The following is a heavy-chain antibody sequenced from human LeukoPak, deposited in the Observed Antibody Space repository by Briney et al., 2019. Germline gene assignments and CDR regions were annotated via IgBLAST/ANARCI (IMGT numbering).Heavy chain of an antibody. Sequence: SETLSLTCTVSGGSISSYYWSWIRQPPGKGLEWIGYIYYSGSTNYNPSLKSRVTISVDTSKNQFSLKLSSVTAADTAVYYCARRLRLKNPGGDAFDIWGQGTVVTVSS. CDR3: ARRLRLKNPGGDAFDI. D-gene: IGHD2/OR15-2a*01. J-gene: IGHJ3*02. CDR1: GGSISSYY. CDR2: IYYSGST. V-gene: IGHV4-59*01.